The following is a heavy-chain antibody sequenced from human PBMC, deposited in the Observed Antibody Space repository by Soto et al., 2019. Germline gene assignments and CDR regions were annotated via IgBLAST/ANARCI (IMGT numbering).Heavy chain of an antibody. Sequence: GASVKVSCKASGYTFTGYYMHWVRQAPGQGLEWMGWINPNSGGTNYAQKFQGRVTMTRDTSISTAYMELSRLRSDDTAVYYCARRCIAARPPAAFDIWGQGTMVTVSS. J-gene: IGHJ3*02. D-gene: IGHD6-6*01. V-gene: IGHV1-2*02. CDR3: ARRCIAARPPAAFDI. CDR1: GYTFTGYY. CDR2: INPNSGGT.